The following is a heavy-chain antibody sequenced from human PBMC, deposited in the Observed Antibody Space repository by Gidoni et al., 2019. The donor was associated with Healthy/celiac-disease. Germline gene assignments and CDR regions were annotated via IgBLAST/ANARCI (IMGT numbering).Heavy chain of an antibody. Sequence: QVQLVESGGGVVQPGRSLRLSCAASGFTFSSYGLPWFRQAPGKGLEWVALTTYDGSNKYYADSVKGRFTMSRDYSKNTLYLQMNSLRAEDTAVYYCAKDGAITMVRGVVMGDYYMDVWGKGTTVTVSS. CDR1: GFTFSSYG. D-gene: IGHD3-10*01. CDR2: TTYDGSNK. V-gene: IGHV3-30*18. CDR3: AKDGAITMVRGVVMGDYYMDV. J-gene: IGHJ6*03.